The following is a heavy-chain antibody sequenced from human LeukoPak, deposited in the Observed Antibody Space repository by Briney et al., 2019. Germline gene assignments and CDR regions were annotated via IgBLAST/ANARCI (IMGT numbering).Heavy chain of an antibody. J-gene: IGHJ5*02. V-gene: IGHV4-39*01. D-gene: IGHD6-19*01. CDR3: ARTIAVAGTWWFDP. CDR2: IYYSGST. CDR1: GGSISSSSYY. Sequence: SETLSLTCTVSGGSISSSSYYWGWIRQPPGKGLGWIGSIYYSGSTYYNPSLKSRVTISVDTSKNQFSLKLSSVTAADTAVYYCARTIAVAGTWWFDPWGQGTLVTVSS.